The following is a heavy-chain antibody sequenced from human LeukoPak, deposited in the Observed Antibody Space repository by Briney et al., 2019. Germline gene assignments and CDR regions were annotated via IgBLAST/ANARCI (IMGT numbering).Heavy chain of an antibody. CDR3: VRGLRELPY. V-gene: IGHV3-23*01. CDR1: GFTFSSYA. J-gene: IGHJ4*02. CDR2: IYASGENT. D-gene: IGHD1-7*01. Sequence: GGSLRLSCAASGFTFSSYAMTWVRQAPGRGLEWVSGIYASGENTYYADSVKGRFTISRDSSKNTLYLQMNSLRGEDTAVYYCVRGLRELPYWGQGTLVTVSS.